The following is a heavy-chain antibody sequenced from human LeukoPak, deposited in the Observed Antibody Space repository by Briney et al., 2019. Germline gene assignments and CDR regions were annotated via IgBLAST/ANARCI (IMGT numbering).Heavy chain of an antibody. CDR2: IYPGDSDT. V-gene: IGHV5-51*01. CDR1: GYTFTNYW. CDR3: ARLSRGYYYDSSDYPAT. J-gene: IGHJ5*02. Sequence: GESLKISCKGSGYTFTNYWIGWVRQMPGKGLEWTGIIYPGDSDTRYSPSFQGQVTISADKSISTAYLQWSSLKASDTAMYYCARLSRGYYYDSSDYPATWGQGTLVTVSS. D-gene: IGHD3-22*01.